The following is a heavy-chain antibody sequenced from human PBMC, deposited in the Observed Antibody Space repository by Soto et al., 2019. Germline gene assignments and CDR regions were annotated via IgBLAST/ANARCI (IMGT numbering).Heavy chain of an antibody. J-gene: IGHJ6*04. CDR1: GYSFTSYW. CDR2: IYPGDSDT. CDR3: ARMTISNYYGMDV. Sequence: GESLKISCKGSGYSFTSYWIGWVRQMPGKGLEWTGIIYPGDSDTRYSPSFQGQVTISADKSISTAYLQWSSLKASDTAMYYCARMTISNYYGMDVWGKGTTVTVPS. V-gene: IGHV5-51*01. D-gene: IGHD3-9*01.